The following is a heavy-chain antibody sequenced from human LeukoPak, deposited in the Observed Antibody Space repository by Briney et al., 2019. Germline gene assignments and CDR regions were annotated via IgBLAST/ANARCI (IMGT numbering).Heavy chain of an antibody. CDR3: ASSLYGDGYYYQGGTEV. J-gene: IGHJ6*02. V-gene: IGHV4-59*01. Sequence: PSETLSLTCTVPGGSIIRCHWSWIRQPPGKGLEWIGYIHYSGSTNYNPSLKSRVTISVDTSKNQFSLKVESVTAADTAVYYCASSLYGDGYYYQGGTEVWGQGTTVTVSS. D-gene: IGHD2/OR15-2a*01. CDR2: IHYSGST. CDR1: GGSIIRCH.